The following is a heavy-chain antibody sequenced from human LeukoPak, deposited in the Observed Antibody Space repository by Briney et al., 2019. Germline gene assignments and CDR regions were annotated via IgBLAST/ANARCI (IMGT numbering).Heavy chain of an antibody. V-gene: IGHV4-34*01. CDR3: ARESGSYSSSYRFDS. D-gene: IGHD6-6*01. CDR2: INHSGST. Sequence: SETLSLTCAVYGGSFSGYYWSWIRQPPGKGLEWIGEINHSGSTNYNPSLKSRVTISVDTSKNQFSLKLSSVTPEDTAVYYCARESGSYSSSYRFDSWGQGTLVTVSS. CDR1: GGSFSGYY. J-gene: IGHJ4*02.